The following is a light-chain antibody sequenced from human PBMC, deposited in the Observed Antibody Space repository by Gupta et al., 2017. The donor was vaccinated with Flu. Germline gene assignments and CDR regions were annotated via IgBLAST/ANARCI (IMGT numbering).Light chain of an antibody. CDR3: GTWDTTRSAVA. V-gene: IGLV1-51*02. Sequence: QSVLPHPPSVSAAPGQKVTISCSGRISNIGNKHVSWYQQRPGTAPKLLIYEDEKRPSGIPDRFSGSKSGTSATLGITGLQTGDEADYYCGTWDTTRSAVAFGGGTKLTVL. CDR1: ISNIGNKH. J-gene: IGLJ2*01. CDR2: EDE.